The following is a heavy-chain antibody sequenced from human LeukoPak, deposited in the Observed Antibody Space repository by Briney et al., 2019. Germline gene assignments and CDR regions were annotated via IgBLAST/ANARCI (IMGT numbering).Heavy chain of an antibody. CDR2: IYYSGST. CDR1: GGSISSHY. CDR3: ASLGPDYGDQNWFDP. J-gene: IGHJ5*02. V-gene: IGHV4-59*11. D-gene: IGHD4-17*01. Sequence: SETLSLTCTVSGGSISSHYWSWIRRPPGKGLEWIGYIYYSGSTNYNPSLKSRVTISVDTSKNQFSLKLSSVTAADTAVYYCASLGPDYGDQNWFDPWGQGTLVTVSS.